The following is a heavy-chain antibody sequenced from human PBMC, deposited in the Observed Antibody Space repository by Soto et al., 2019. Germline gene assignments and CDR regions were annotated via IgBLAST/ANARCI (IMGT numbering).Heavy chain of an antibody. CDR2: IYYSGST. Sequence: SETLSLTCTVSGGSISSGGYYWNWIRQHPGKGLEWIGYIYYSGSTYYNPSLKSRVTISVDTSRNQFFLNLNSVTAADTAVYYCARLGAYYQSLDPWGPGTLVTVSS. CDR1: GGSISSGGYY. V-gene: IGHV4-31*03. D-gene: IGHD2-21*01. J-gene: IGHJ5*02. CDR3: ARLGAYYQSLDP.